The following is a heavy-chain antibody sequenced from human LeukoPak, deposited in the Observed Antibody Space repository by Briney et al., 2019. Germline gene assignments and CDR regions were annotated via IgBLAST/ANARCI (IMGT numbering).Heavy chain of an antibody. D-gene: IGHD3/OR15-3a*01. CDR3: AKDFLWTNTYYFDY. V-gene: IGHV3-23*01. Sequence: GGSLRLSCAASGFTFSSYAMSCVRQAPGKGLEWVSAIRGSGGSTYYADSVKGRFTISRDNSKNTLYLQMNSLRAEDTAVYYCAKDFLWTNTYYFDYWGQGTLVTVSS. CDR2: IRGSGGST. J-gene: IGHJ4*02. CDR1: GFTFSSYA.